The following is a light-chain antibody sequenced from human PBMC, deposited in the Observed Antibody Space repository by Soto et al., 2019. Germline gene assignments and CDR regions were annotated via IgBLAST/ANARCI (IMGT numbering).Light chain of an antibody. CDR1: QSISSY. Sequence: DIQMTQSPSSLSASVGDRVTITCRASQSISSYLNWYQQKPGKAPKRLIHGISNLQSGVPSRFSGSGSGTDFALTISSLQPEDFATYYCQQSYSNPYSFGPGTTVEI. CDR3: QQSYSNPYS. J-gene: IGKJ2*01. CDR2: GIS. V-gene: IGKV1-39*01.